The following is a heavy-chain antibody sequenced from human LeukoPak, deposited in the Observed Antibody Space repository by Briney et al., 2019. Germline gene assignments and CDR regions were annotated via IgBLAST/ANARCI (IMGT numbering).Heavy chain of an antibody. CDR2: ISSSSSYI. V-gene: IGHV3-21*04. J-gene: IGHJ4*02. CDR3: AKDWYQLLMLPFDY. Sequence: GGSLRLSCAASGFTFSSYSMNWVRQAPGKGLEWVSSISSSSSYIYYADSVKGRFTISRDNSKNTLYLQMNSLRAEDTAVYYCAKDWYQLLMLPFDYWGQGTLVTVSS. D-gene: IGHD2-2*01. CDR1: GFTFSSYS.